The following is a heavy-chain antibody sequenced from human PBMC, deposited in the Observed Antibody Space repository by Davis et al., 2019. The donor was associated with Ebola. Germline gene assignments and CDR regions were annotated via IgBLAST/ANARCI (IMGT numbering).Heavy chain of an antibody. D-gene: IGHD5-24*01. CDR2: IYPEDSDI. CDR3: ARGTDGYNPGGYFDS. V-gene: IGHV5-51*01. J-gene: IGHJ4*02. Sequence: GESLKISCKGSGYTFTNNWIGWVRQVPGKGLEWMGIIYPEDSDIRYSPSFQGQVTISADKSISTAYLQWSSLKASDTAMYYCARGTDGYNPGGYFDSWGQGTLVTVSS. CDR1: GYTFTNNW.